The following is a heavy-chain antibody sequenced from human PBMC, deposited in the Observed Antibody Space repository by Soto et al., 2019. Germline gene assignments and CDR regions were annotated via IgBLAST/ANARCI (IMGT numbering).Heavy chain of an antibody. Sequence: SETQSLTCAVYGGSFSGYYWSWIRQPPGKGLEWIGEINHSGSTNYNPSLKSRVTISVDTSKNQFSLKLSSVTAADTAVYYCARGLRRYITMVRGVSNAFDIWGQGTMVTVS. CDR2: INHSGST. CDR3: ARGLRRYITMVRGVSNAFDI. V-gene: IGHV4-34*01. CDR1: GGSFSGYY. D-gene: IGHD3-10*01. J-gene: IGHJ3*02.